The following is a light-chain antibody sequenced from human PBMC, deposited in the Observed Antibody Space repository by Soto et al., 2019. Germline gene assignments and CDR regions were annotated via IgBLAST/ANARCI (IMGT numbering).Light chain of an antibody. CDR1: SGHSSYA. Sequence: QAVVTQSPSASAPLGASVKLTCTLSSGHSSYAIAWHQQQPEKGPRYLMKLNSDGSHSKGDGIPDRFSGSSSGAERYLTISSLQSEDEADYYCQTWGTGTLVFGGGTKLTVL. V-gene: IGLV4-69*01. CDR2: LNSDGSH. CDR3: QTWGTGTLV. J-gene: IGLJ2*01.